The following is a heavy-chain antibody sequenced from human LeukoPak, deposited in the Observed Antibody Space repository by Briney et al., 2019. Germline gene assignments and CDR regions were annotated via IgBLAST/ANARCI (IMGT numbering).Heavy chain of an antibody. V-gene: IGHV5-51*01. CDR3: ARPMTTVTTGDAFDI. CDR1: GYRFTSYW. CDR2: IYPGDSDT. Sequence: GESLKISFKGSGYRFTSYWIGWVRQMPGKGLEWMGIIYPGDSDTRYSPSFQGQVTISADKSISTAYLQWSSLKASDTAMYYCARPMTTVTTGDAFDIWGQGTMVTVST. D-gene: IGHD4-17*01. J-gene: IGHJ3*02.